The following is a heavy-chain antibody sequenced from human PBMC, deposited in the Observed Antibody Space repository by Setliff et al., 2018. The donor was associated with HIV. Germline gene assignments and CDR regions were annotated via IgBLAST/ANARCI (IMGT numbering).Heavy chain of an antibody. CDR1: GFTFSSYS. J-gene: IGHJ6*03. Sequence: PGGSLRLSCAASGFTFSSYSMNWVRQAPGKGLEWVSYISSSSSYTHYADSVKGRFTISRDNVKNSLYLQMNSLRAEDTAVYYCAKSFNSGPTNWNIDVWGTGTTVTVSS. D-gene: IGHD1-20*01. V-gene: IGHV3-21*01. CDR3: AKSFNSGPTNWNIDV. CDR2: ISSSSSYT.